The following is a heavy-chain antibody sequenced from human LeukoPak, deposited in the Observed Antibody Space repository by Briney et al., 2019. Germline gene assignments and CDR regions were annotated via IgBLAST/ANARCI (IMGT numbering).Heavy chain of an antibody. J-gene: IGHJ4*02. V-gene: IGHV3-23*01. Sequence: GGSLRLSCAASGFTFSNYAMSWVRQAPGKGLEWVSAISGSGGSTYYADSVKGRFTISRDNAKNSLYLQMNSLRAEDTAVYYCARGEREGYYDSSGYDIDYWGQGTLVTVSS. CDR1: GFTFSNYA. CDR3: ARGEREGYYDSSGYDIDY. D-gene: IGHD3-22*01. CDR2: ISGSGGST.